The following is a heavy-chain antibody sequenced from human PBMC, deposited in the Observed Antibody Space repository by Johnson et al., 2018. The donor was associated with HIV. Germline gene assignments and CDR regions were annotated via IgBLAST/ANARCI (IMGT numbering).Heavy chain of an antibody. Sequence: VQLVESGGGLVQPGGSLRLSCAASGFTFSSYWMHWVRQAQGKGLVWVSCINSDGSSTSYADSVKGRFTISRDNAKNTLYLQMNSLRAEDTAVYYCARDGDSSGPLHDAFDIWGQGTMVTVSS. CDR2: INSDGSST. CDR1: GFTFSSYW. CDR3: ARDGDSSGPLHDAFDI. V-gene: IGHV3-74*01. D-gene: IGHD3-22*01. J-gene: IGHJ3*02.